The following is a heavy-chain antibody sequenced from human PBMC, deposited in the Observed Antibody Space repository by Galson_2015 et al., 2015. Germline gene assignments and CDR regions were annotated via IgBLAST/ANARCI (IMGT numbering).Heavy chain of an antibody. Sequence: PALVRPTQTLTLTCTFSGFSLGASGVGVAWVRQPPGKALEWLALIYSDGNRHYSPSLKTRLTITKNTSKNHVVLTMTNMDPVDTATYYCGHRPVGGSFLDYWGQGTLVTVSS. CDR1: GFSLGASGVG. D-gene: IGHD1-26*01. CDR3: GHRPVGGSFLDY. V-gene: IGHV2-5*02. CDR2: IYSDGNR. J-gene: IGHJ4*02.